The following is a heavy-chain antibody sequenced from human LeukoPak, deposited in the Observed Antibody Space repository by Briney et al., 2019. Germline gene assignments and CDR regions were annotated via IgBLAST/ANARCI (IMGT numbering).Heavy chain of an antibody. CDR1: GFTFSRYS. CDR2: ISTSSSYI. V-gene: IGHV3-21*01. CDR3: ARDGDTVLTRGYYYYMDV. D-gene: IGHD4-23*01. Sequence: GGSLRLSCAASGFTFSRYSMNWVRQAPGKGLEWVSSISTSSSYIYYADSVKGRFTISRDNAKNSLYLQMNSLRAEDTALYYCARDGDTVLTRGYYYYMDVWGKGTTVTVSS. J-gene: IGHJ6*03.